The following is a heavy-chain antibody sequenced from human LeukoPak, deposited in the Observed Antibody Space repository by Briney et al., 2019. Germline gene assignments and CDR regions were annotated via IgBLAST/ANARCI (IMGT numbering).Heavy chain of an antibody. J-gene: IGHJ6*02. D-gene: IGHD3-10*01. CDR2: IDPSDSYT. Sequence: GESLKISCKGSGYSFTSYWISWVRQMPGKGLEWMGRIDPSDSYTNYSPSFQGHVTISADKSISTAYLQWSSLKASDTAMYYCAGHRRSYYYGSGYTFYSLLPYYYGMDVWGQGTTVTVSS. CDR1: GYSFTSYW. V-gene: IGHV5-10-1*01. CDR3: AGHRRSYYYGSGYTFYSLLPYYYGMDV.